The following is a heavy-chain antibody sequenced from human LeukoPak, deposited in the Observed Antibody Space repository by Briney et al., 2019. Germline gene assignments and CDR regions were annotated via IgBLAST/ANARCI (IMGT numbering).Heavy chain of an antibody. J-gene: IGHJ4*02. D-gene: IGHD6-13*01. CDR1: GFTFSGYW. CDR2: ISSSSSYI. V-gene: IGHV3-21*01. Sequence: PGGSLRLSCAASGFTFSGYWMHWVRQAPGKGLEWVSSISSSSSYIYYADSVKGRFTISRDNAKNSLYLQMNSLRAEDTAVYHCASAYSSSLDYWGQGTLVTVSS. CDR3: ASAYSSSLDY.